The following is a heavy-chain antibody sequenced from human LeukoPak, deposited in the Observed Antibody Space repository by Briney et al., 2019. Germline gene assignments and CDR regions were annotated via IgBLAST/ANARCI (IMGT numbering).Heavy chain of an antibody. CDR2: IRYDGSNK. Sequence: GGSLRLSCAASGFTFSSYGMHWVRQAPGKGLEWVAFIRYDGSNKYYADSVKGRFTISGDNSKNTLYLQMNSLRAEDTAVYYCAGVAVADYDYVWGSYRYTVLDYWGQGTLVTVSS. CDR1: GFTFSSYG. CDR3: AGVAVADYDYVWGSYRYTVLDY. V-gene: IGHV3-30*02. J-gene: IGHJ4*02. D-gene: IGHD3-16*02.